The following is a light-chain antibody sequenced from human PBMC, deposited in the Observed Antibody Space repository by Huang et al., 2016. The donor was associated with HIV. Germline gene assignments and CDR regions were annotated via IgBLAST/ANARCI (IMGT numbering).Light chain of an antibody. V-gene: IGKV1-33*01. CDR1: QDIGKY. J-gene: IGKJ1*01. CDR2: DAS. CDR3: QHYDSLPPWT. Sequence: DIQMTQSPSSLSASVGDRVTITCQASQDIGKYVNWYQQKPGKAPKVLLYDASNLQAGVPSRFRGSGSGTAFTFTISSLQPEDIATYYCQHYDSLPPWTFGKGTKVEIK.